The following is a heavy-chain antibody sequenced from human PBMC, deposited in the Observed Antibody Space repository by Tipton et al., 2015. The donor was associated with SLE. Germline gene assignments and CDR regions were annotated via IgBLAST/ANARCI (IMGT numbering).Heavy chain of an antibody. CDR3: ATVVGYCSMTSCHRYFQH. CDR1: GGTISSSSHY. J-gene: IGHJ1*01. D-gene: IGHD2-2*01. Sequence: LRLSCTVSGGTISSSSHYWGWIRQPPGKGLEWMGTIYYSGSTYYNPSLESRLTISVDTSKNQLSLRLTSVSAADTAVYYCATVVGYCSMTSCHRYFQHWGQGTLVTVSS. CDR2: IYYSGST. V-gene: IGHV4-39*01.